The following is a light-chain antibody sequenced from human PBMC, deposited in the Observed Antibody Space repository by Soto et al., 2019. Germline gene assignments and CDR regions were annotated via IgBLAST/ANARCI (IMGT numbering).Light chain of an antibody. Sequence: IHLTHSPSSLSASVLYRVTITCLASQGLSSYLAWYQQKPGKAPKLLIYAASTLQSGVPSRFSGSESGTDFTLTISSLQPEDFGTYYCQQVNNYPLTFGGGTKVDIK. CDR3: QQVNNYPLT. CDR1: QGLSSY. J-gene: IGKJ4*01. CDR2: AAS. V-gene: IGKV1-9*01.